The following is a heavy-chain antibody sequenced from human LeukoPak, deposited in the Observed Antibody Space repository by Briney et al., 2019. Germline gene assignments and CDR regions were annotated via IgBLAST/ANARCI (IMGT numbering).Heavy chain of an antibody. D-gene: IGHD6-13*01. V-gene: IGHV3-73*01. J-gene: IGHJ5*02. Sequence: GGSLRLSCAASGFTFSGSAMHWVRQASGKGLEWVGRIRSKANSYATAYAASVKGSFTISRDDSKNTAYLQMNSLKTEDTAVYYCTSDGYSSSWYVGFDPWGQGTLVTVSS. CDR3: TSDGYSSSWYVGFDP. CDR2: IRSKANSYAT. CDR1: GFTFSGSA.